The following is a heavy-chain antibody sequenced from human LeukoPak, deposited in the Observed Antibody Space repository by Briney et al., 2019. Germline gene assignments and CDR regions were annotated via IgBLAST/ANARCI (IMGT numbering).Heavy chain of an antibody. CDR1: GYTFTGYY. V-gene: IGHV1-2*02. CDR3: ARGGGHIVVVPAAALDY. D-gene: IGHD2-2*01. Sequence: GASVKVSCKASGYTFTGYYMHWVRQAPGQGLEWMGWINPNSGGTNYAQKFQGRVTMTRDTSISTAYMGLSRLRSDDTAVYYCARGGGHIVVVPAAALDYWGQGTLVTVSS. CDR2: INPNSGGT. J-gene: IGHJ4*02.